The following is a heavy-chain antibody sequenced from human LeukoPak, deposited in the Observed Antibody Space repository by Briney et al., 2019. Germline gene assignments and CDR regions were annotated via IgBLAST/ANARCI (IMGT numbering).Heavy chain of an antibody. V-gene: IGHV4-39*01. J-gene: IGHJ3*01. CDR1: GGSISSAAYY. CDR2: IYYSAST. D-gene: IGHD5-12*01. CDR3: AYPPTSGYSGAEGDAFDL. Sequence: SETLSLTCTVSGGSISSAAYYCGWIRHPPRKGLEWLGSIYYSASTSYNPSLQSRVTISVHTSKNQFSLNLISVTAADTAVYYCAYPPTSGYSGAEGDAFDLWGQGTVVTVSS.